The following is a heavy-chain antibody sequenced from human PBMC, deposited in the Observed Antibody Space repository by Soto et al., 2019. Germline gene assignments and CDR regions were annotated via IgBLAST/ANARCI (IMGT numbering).Heavy chain of an antibody. CDR1: GGSFSGFY. V-gene: IGHV4-34*01. CDR2: INHSGST. CDR3: ASMWSGYNSH. J-gene: IGHJ4*02. D-gene: IGHD6-25*01. Sequence: QVQLQQWGAGLLKPSETLSLTCAVYGGSFSGFYWSWIRQPPEKGLEWIGEINHSGSTNYNPSLKSRVTISVDTSKNQFSLELSSVTAADTAVYYCASMWSGYNSHWGQGTQVTVSS.